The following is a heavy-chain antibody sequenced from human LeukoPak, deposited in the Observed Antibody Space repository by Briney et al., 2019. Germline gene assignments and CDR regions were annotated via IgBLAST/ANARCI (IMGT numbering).Heavy chain of an antibody. V-gene: IGHV1-2*02. D-gene: IGHD2-15*01. J-gene: IGHJ3*02. CDR3: ARTLASSGRSCYSCSFDI. Sequence: GASVKVSCKASGYTFTGYYMHWVRQAPGQGLEWMGWINPNSGGTNFAQKFQGRVTMTRDTSISTAYMELSRLRSAATAVYYCARTLASSGRSCYSCSFDIWGQGIMVTVSS. CDR2: INPNSGGT. CDR1: GYTFTGYY.